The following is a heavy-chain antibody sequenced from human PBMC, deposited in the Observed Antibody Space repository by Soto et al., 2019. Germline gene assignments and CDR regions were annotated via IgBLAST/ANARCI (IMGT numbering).Heavy chain of an antibody. J-gene: IGHJ4*02. CDR1: GFTFSSYS. CDR2: ISSSSSYI. Sequence: PGGSLRLSCAASGFTFSSYSMNWVRQAPGKGLEWVSSISSSSSYIYYADSVKGRFTISRDNAKNSLYLQMNSLRAEDTAVYYCAIHPWAHDYGDYESPYWGQGTLVTVSS. D-gene: IGHD4-17*01. CDR3: AIHPWAHDYGDYESPY. V-gene: IGHV3-21*01.